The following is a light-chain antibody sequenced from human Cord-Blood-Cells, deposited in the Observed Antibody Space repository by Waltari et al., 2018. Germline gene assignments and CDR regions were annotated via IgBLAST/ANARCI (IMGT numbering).Light chain of an antibody. CDR2: GAS. CDR1: QSVSSN. Sequence: EIVMTQSPATLSVYPGERANLSCRASQSVSSNLAWYQQKPGQAPRLLIYGASTRATGIPARFSGSGSGTEFTLTISSLQSEDFAVYYCQQYNNWPLTFGQGTRLEIK. J-gene: IGKJ5*01. CDR3: QQYNNWPLT. V-gene: IGKV3-15*01.